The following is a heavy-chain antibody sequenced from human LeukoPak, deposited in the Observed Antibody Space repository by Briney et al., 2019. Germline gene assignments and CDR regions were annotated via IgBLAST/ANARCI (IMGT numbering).Heavy chain of an antibody. CDR2: IYRDGTT. Sequence: GGSLRLSCAASGFTFSTNFMTWVRQAPGKGMEWVSVIYRDGTTHYADSVKGRFTISRDSLRNTLDLQMNSLRAEDTAVYYCARSKAAPGAFDIWGQGTMVTVSS. J-gene: IGHJ3*02. CDR3: ARSKAAPGAFDI. D-gene: IGHD6-6*01. V-gene: IGHV3-53*01. CDR1: GFTFSTNF.